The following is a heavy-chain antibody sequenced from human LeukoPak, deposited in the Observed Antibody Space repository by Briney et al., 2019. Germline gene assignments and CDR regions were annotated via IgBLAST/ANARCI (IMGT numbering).Heavy chain of an antibody. Sequence: SETLSLTCTVSGGSISGDNYYWSWIRQPAGKGLEWIGRIYSSGSTNYNPSLKSRVTISVDTSKNQFSLKLSSVTAADTAVYYCARDGGRGYNYYYYMDVWGKGTTVTVSS. D-gene: IGHD5-12*01. CDR3: ARDGGRGYNYYYYMDV. V-gene: IGHV4-61*10. CDR2: IYSSGST. J-gene: IGHJ6*03. CDR1: GGSISGDNYY.